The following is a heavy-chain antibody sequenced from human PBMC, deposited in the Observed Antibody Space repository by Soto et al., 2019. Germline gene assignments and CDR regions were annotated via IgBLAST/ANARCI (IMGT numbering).Heavy chain of an antibody. V-gene: IGHV1-69*06. CDR2: IVPLFRTT. J-gene: IGHJ6*02. Sequence: QVQLVQSGAEAKKPGSSVKVSCKTSGGTFSSYAISWVRQAPGQGLEWMGGIVPLFRTTNYAQKFQGRVTITADTSTYTVYMELSGLRSGDTAIYYCARGPFRPSAMDVWGQGTTVTVSS. CDR1: GGTFSSYA. D-gene: IGHD3-10*01. CDR3: ARGPFRPSAMDV.